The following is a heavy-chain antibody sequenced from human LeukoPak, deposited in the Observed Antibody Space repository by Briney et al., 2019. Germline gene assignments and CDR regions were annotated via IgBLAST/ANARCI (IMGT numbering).Heavy chain of an antibody. Sequence: ASVKVSCKASGYTFTSYGISWVRQAPGQGREWMGWISAYNGNTNYAQKLQGRVTMTTDTSTSTAYMELRSLRSDDTAVYYCARDSSDTAMVSSYYYYGMDVWGQGTTVTVSS. J-gene: IGHJ6*02. D-gene: IGHD5-18*01. V-gene: IGHV1-18*01. CDR2: ISAYNGNT. CDR1: GYTFTSYG. CDR3: ARDSSDTAMVSSYYYYGMDV.